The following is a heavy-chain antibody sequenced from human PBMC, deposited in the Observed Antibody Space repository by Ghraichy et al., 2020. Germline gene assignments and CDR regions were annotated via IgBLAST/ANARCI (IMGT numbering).Heavy chain of an antibody. CDR1: GGSFSGYY. D-gene: IGHD3-22*01. CDR3: ARGRRVRIYESSRFGPRGGYYYGMDV. CDR2: INHSGST. V-gene: IGHV4-34*01. Sequence: SQTLSLTCAVYGGSFSGYYGSWIRQPPGKGLEWIGEINHSGSTNYNPSLKSRVTISVDTSKNQFSLKLSSVTAADTVVYYCARGRRVRIYESSRFGPRGGYYYGMDVWGQGTTVTVSS. J-gene: IGHJ6*02.